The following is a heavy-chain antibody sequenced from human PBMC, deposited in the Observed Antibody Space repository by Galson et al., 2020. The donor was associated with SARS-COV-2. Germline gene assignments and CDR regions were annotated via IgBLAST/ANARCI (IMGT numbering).Heavy chain of an antibody. CDR2: IYYSGST. V-gene: IGHV4-30-4*01. J-gene: IGHJ5*02. Sequence: SETLSLTCTVSGGSISSGDYYWSWIRQPPGKGLEWIGYIYYSGSTYYNPSLKSRVTISVDTSKNQFSLKLSSVTAADTAVYYCDSLSSRWWFDPWGQGTLVTVSS. D-gene: IGHD2-15*01. CDR3: DSLSSRWWFDP. CDR1: GGSISSGDYY.